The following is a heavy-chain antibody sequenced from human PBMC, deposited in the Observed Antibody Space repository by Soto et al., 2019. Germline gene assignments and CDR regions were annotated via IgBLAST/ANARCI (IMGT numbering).Heavy chain of an antibody. CDR2: INPNSGGT. CDR3: ARAPGDYDKWFDP. J-gene: IGHJ5*02. Sequence: QVHLVQSGAEVKKPGASVKASCKASGYTFTAYYMHWVRQAPGQGLEWMGWINPNSGGTNYAQKFQGRVTVTRDTSISTAYMELSRLRSDDTAVYYCARAPGDYDKWFDPWGQGTLVTVSS. CDR1: GYTFTAYY. D-gene: IGHD4-17*01. V-gene: IGHV1-2*02.